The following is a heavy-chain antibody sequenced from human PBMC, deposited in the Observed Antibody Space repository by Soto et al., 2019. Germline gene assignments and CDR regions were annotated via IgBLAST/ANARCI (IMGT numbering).Heavy chain of an antibody. CDR1: GGSNTTVH. D-gene: IGHD6-13*01. Sequence: SETLSLTCRVSGGSNTTVHWSWIRQPPGRVLEYIGYVDYDDNTDYNPSLKSRVTTSVDRYNNLLSLRLASMTAADTAVYYCARLPSSYSSSWYYFDYWDEGTLFT. CDR2: VDYDDNT. J-gene: IGHJ4*02. CDR3: ARLPSSYSSSWYYFDY. V-gene: IGHV4-59*01.